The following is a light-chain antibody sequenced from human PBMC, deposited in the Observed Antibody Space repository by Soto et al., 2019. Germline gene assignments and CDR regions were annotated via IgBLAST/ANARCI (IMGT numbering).Light chain of an antibody. J-gene: IGKJ1*01. V-gene: IGKV3-20*01. CDR2: GAS. CDR1: QSVNSDY. Sequence: IVLTRSQLAMSLSPGETATLSCRASQSVNSDYLASCHQRPGETPTHLIYGASTRAPGIPARFSGSGSGTEFTLTISSLQPDDFATSYCHQHNSYPGTFGQGTKVDIK. CDR3: HQHNSYPGT.